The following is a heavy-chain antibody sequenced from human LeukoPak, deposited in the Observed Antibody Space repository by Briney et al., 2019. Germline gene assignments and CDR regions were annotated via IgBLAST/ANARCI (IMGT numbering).Heavy chain of an antibody. CDR2: IYYSGST. Sequence: PSETLSLTCTVSGGSVNSGSYYWNWIRQPPGKGLEWIGYIYYSGSTYYNPSLKSRVTISVDTSKNQFSLKLSSVTAADTAVYYCARDRLYGDLDYWGQGTLVTVSS. J-gene: IGHJ4*02. CDR1: GGSVNSGSYY. CDR3: ARDRLYGDLDY. D-gene: IGHD7-27*01. V-gene: IGHV4-61*01.